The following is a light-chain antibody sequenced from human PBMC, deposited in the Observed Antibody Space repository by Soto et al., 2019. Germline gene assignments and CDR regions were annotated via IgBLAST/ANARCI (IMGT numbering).Light chain of an antibody. V-gene: IGKV3-11*01. CDR2: DAS. CDR3: QQRSNWLSLT. Sequence: EIVLTQSPATLSLSPGERATRSCRASQSVSSYLAWYQQKPGQAPRLLIYDASNRATGIPARFSGSGSGTDFTLTISSLEPEDFAVYYCQQRSNWLSLTFGGGTQVEIK. J-gene: IGKJ4*01. CDR1: QSVSSY.